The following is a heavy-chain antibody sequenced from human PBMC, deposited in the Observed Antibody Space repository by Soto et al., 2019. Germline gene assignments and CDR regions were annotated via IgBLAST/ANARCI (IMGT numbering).Heavy chain of an antibody. V-gene: IGHV3-21*01. CDR2: ISSTTNYI. CDR1: GFTFTRYS. CDR3: ARESEDLTSNFDY. Sequence: PVGSLRLSCAASGFTFTRYSMNWVRQAPGKGLEWVSSISSTTNYIYYADSMKGRFTVSRDNAKNSVYLEMNSLSAEDTAVYYCARESEDLTSNFDYWGQGTLVTVPQ. J-gene: IGHJ4*02.